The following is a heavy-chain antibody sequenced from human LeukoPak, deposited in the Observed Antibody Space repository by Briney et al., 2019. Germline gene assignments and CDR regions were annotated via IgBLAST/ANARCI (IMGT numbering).Heavy chain of an antibody. J-gene: IGHJ4*02. D-gene: IGHD3-16*01. CDR1: GFTFSSSA. CDR2: ITGDGVTT. Sequence: TGGSLRLSCAASGFTFSSSAMSWVRQTPSKGLEWLSSITGDGVTTYYADSVKGRFTISRDNSKNILFLQMNSLRAEDSASYLRAKERRRVDTSMIRSYFFDSWGQGTPVTVSS. CDR3: AKERRRVDTSMIRSYFFDS. V-gene: IGHV3-23*01.